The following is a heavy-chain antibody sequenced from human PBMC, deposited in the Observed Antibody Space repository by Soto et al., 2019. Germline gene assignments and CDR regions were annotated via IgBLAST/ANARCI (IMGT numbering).Heavy chain of an antibody. D-gene: IGHD6-6*01. CDR3: ARDRVGARDSDY. Sequence: GGSLRLSCAASGFTFSSYAMSWVRQAPGKGLEWVSAISAGGGTTYYADSVKGRFTISRDVSKNTLDLQMNSLRAEDTAGYYCARDRVGARDSDYWGQGTQVTVSS. J-gene: IGHJ4*02. CDR2: ISAGGGTT. CDR1: GFTFSSYA. V-gene: IGHV3-23*01.